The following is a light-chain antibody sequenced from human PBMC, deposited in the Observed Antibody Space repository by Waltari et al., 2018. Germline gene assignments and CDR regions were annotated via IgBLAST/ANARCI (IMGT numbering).Light chain of an antibody. Sequence: VLTQTPLPSPVTPGQPASITCRSSESLAHSNGDTYVNWLHQRPGQPPRLLIYKVSNHFSGVPDRFTASGAGTQFTLEITAVEPEDVGIYYCMQSSHFPRTFGQGTKLEI. CDR3: MQSSHFPRT. CDR2: KVS. CDR1: ESLAHSNGDTY. V-gene: IGKV2-24*01. J-gene: IGKJ1*01.